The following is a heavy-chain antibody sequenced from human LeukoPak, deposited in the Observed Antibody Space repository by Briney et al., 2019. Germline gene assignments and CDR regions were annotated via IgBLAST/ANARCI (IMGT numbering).Heavy chain of an antibody. CDR1: GFTFSSYT. CDR3: ARKLRAAAGSSWSAFDI. V-gene: IGHV3-21*01. J-gene: IGHJ3*02. CDR2: ISSNSRDI. Sequence: GGSLRLSCAASGFTFSSYTMNWVRQAPGKGLEWVAAISSNSRDIFYADSVKGRFTISRDNAKNSLYLQMNSLRAEDTAVYYCARKLRAAAGSSWSAFDIWGQGTMVTVSS. D-gene: IGHD6-13*01.